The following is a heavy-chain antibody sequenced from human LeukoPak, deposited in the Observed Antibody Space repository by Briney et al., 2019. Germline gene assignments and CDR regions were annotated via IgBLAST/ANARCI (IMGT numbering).Heavy chain of an antibody. J-gene: IGHJ4*02. D-gene: IGHD3-3*01. CDR1: RFTVSSNY. V-gene: IGHV3-66*04. CDR2: IYSGGST. Sequence: PGGSLRLSCAASRFTVSSNYMSWVRQAPGKGLEWVSVIYSGGSTYYADSVKGRFTISRDNSKNTLYLQMNSLRAEDTAVYYCARLTHYDFWSGYYYYFDYWGQGTLVTVSS. CDR3: ARLTHYDFWSGYYYYFDY.